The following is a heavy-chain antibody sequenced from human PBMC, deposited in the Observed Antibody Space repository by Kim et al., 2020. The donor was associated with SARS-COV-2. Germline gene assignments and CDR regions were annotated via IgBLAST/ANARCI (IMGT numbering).Heavy chain of an antibody. D-gene: IGHD6-13*01. J-gene: IGHJ6*03. CDR3: AREISGGWYGDAMDD. V-gene: IGHV3-30*07. Sequence: AEPVKGRFTIARDNSTNTLYLQMNSLRAEDTAVYYCAREISGGWYGDAMDDWGKGTTVTVSS.